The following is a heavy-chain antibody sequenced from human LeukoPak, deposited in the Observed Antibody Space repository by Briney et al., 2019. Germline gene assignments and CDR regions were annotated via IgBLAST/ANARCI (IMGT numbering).Heavy chain of an antibody. J-gene: IGHJ3*02. CDR1: GGSISSYY. CDR3: ARDRTYYYDSSGLGAFDI. D-gene: IGHD3-22*01. V-gene: IGHV4-59*01. Sequence: QPSETLSLTCTVSGGSISSYYWSWIRQPPGKGLEWIGYIYYSGSTNYNPSLKSRVTISVDTSKNQFSLKLSSVTAADTAVYYCARDRTYYYDSSGLGAFDIWGQGTMVTVSS. CDR2: IYYSGST.